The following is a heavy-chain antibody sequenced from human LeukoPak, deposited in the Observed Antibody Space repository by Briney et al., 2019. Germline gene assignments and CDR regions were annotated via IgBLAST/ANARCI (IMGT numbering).Heavy chain of an antibody. J-gene: IGHJ6*04. CDR1: GFTFTNYW. V-gene: IGHV3-7*01. D-gene: IGHD3-10*02. CDR3: AELGITMIGGV. Sequence: GGSLRLSCVASGFTFTNYWMTWVRQAPGQGLEWVANMKQDGREKYYVDSVKGRFTISRDNAKNSLYLQMNSLRAEDTAVYYCAELGITMIGGVWGKGTTVTISS. CDR2: MKQDGREK.